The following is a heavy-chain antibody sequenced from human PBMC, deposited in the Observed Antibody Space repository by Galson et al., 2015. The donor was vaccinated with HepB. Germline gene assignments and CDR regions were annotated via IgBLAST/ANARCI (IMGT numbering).Heavy chain of an antibody. Sequence: SLRLSCAASGFTVSSNYMSWVRQAPGKGLEWISIIFSGGSTYYAESVKGRFTISRDNSKNTLYLQMNSLRGEDTAVYYCARDYGSACLGYWGQGTLVTVSS. J-gene: IGHJ4*02. CDR1: GFTVSSNY. CDR3: ARDYGSACLGY. D-gene: IGHD6-19*01. CDR2: IFSGGST. V-gene: IGHV3-66*01.